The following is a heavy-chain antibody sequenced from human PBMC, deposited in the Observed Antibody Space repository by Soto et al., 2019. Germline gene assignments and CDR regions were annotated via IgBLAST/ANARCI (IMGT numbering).Heavy chain of an antibody. V-gene: IGHV2-5*02. Sequence: QITLKESGPTLVKPTQTLTLTCTFSGFSLSTNGVGVGWIRQPPGKALEWLALISWDDSKHYSPTLNSGLTXXKXPSRTRAVLTTTNMDPVDTATYYCAKKGGGDYILGYWGQGTLVTVSS. CDR2: ISWDDSK. J-gene: IGHJ4*02. CDR1: GFSLSTNGVG. CDR3: AKKGGGDYILGY. D-gene: IGHD4-17*01.